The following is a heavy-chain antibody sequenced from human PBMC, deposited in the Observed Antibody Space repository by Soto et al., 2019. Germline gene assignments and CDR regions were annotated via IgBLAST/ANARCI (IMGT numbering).Heavy chain of an antibody. CDR3: ARLMYYYDSSGPLDY. D-gene: IGHD3-22*01. CDR1: GGSISSGDYY. J-gene: IGHJ4*02. CDR2: IYYSGST. Sequence: SETLSLTCTVSGGSISSGDYYWSWIRQPPGKGLEWIGYIYYSGSTYYNPSLKSRVTISVDTSKNQFSLKLSSVTAADTAVYYCARLMYYYDSSGPLDYWGQGTLVTVS. V-gene: IGHV4-30-4*01.